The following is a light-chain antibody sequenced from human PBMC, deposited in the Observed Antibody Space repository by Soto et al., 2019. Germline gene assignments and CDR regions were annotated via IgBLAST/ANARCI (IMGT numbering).Light chain of an antibody. Sequence: QSVLTQPPSTSGSPGQSVTISCTGTSSDVGGYKYVSWYQQHPGKAPKLMIYEVTKRPSGVPDRFSGSKSGNTASLTVSGLQAEDEADYYCSSYAGSNNMWVFGGGTKVTVL. CDR1: SSDVGGYKY. CDR3: SSYAGSNNMWV. CDR2: EVT. V-gene: IGLV2-8*01. J-gene: IGLJ3*02.